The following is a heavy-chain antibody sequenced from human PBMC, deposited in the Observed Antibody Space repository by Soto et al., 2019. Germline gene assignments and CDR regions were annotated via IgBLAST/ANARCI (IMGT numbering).Heavy chain of an antibody. CDR2: IHYSGST. CDR1: GGSISSGGYY. CDR3: ASTSLSSGYYLFDY. Sequence: QVHLQESGPGLVKPSQTLSLTCTVSGGSISSGGYYWTWIRQHPEKGLEWIGYIHYSGSTYYNPSLRSLVTISADTSKNQVSLKLSSVTAADTAVYYCASTSLSSGYYLFDYWGQGTLVTVSS. J-gene: IGHJ4*02. D-gene: IGHD3-22*01. V-gene: IGHV4-31*01.